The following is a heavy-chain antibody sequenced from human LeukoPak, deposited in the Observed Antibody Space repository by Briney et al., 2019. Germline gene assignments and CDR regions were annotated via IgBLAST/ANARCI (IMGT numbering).Heavy chain of an antibody. J-gene: IGHJ4*02. D-gene: IGHD5-18*01. CDR3: VKDPTGGGGYSYGPFDY. CDR1: GFTFSSYA. Sequence: GGSLRLSCSASGFTFSSYAMHWVHQAPGKGLEYVSAMSSNGGSTYYADSVKGRFTISRDNSKNTLYLQMSSLRAEDTAVYYCVKDPTGGGGYSYGPFDYWGQGTLVTVSS. V-gene: IGHV3-64D*09. CDR2: MSSNGGST.